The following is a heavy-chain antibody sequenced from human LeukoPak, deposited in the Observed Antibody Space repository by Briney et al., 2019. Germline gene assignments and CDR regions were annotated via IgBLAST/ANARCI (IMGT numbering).Heavy chain of an antibody. Sequence: ASVKVSCKASGYTLTGYYMHWVRQAPGQGLEWMGGIIPIFGTANYAQKFQGRVTITADKSTSTAYMELSSLRSEDTAVYYCASGNSRGYCSGGSCYWDYWGQGTLVTVSS. J-gene: IGHJ4*02. CDR3: ASGNSRGYCSGGSCYWDY. V-gene: IGHV1-69*06. CDR2: IIPIFGTA. CDR1: GYTLTGYY. D-gene: IGHD2-15*01.